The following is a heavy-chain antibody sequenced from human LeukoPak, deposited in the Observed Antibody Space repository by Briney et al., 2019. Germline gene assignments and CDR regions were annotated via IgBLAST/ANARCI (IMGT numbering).Heavy chain of an antibody. CDR1: GGSFSGYY. J-gene: IGHJ4*02. CDR3: ARHARITIFGVVEYYFDY. Sequence: SETLSLTCAVYGGSFSGYYWSWIRQPPGKGLEWIGEINHSGSTNYNPSLKSRVTISVDTSKNQFSLKLSSVTAADTAVYYCARHARITIFGVVEYYFDYWGQGTLVTVSS. CDR2: INHSGST. D-gene: IGHD3-3*01. V-gene: IGHV4-34*01.